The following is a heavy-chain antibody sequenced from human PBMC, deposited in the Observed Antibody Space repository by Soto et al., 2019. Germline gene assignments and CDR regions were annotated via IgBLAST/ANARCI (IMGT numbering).Heavy chain of an antibody. Sequence: GGSLRLSCAASGFTFSSYAMSWVRQAPGKGLEWVSAISGSGGSTYYADSVKGRFTISRDNSKNTLYLQMNSLRAEDTAVYYCAKDYSKKDIVVVPAHILNDYWGQGTLVTVSS. CDR1: GFTFSSYA. D-gene: IGHD2-2*01. CDR3: AKDYSKKDIVVVPAHILNDY. V-gene: IGHV3-23*01. CDR2: ISGSGGST. J-gene: IGHJ4*02.